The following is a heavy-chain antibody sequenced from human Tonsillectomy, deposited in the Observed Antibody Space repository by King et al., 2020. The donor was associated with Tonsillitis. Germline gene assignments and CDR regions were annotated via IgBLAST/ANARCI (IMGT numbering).Heavy chain of an antibody. CDR3: AKDTRALYDFWTGSFDY. V-gene: IGHV3-9*01. Sequence: VQLVESGGGLVQPGRSLRLSGAASGFTFDDYAMHWGRQAPGKGLEWVSGLSWNSGGTGYAAPGKGRFTISRDNAKNSLYLQMNSLRAEDTALYYCAKDTRALYDFWTGSFDYWGQGTLVTVSS. CDR2: LSWNSGGT. D-gene: IGHD3-3*01. J-gene: IGHJ4*02. CDR1: GFTFDDYA.